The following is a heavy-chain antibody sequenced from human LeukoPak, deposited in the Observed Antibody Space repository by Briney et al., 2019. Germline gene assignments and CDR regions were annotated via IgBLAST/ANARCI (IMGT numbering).Heavy chain of an antibody. CDR1: GYTFTGYY. CDR2: ISAYNGNT. J-gene: IGHJ4*02. D-gene: IGHD3-3*01. CDR3: ARITYYDFWSGYSGLYYFDY. V-gene: IGHV1-18*04. Sequence: ASVKVSCKASGYTFTGYYVHWVRQAPGQGLEWMGWISAYNGNTNYAQKLQGRVTMTTDTSTSTAYMELRSLRSDDTAVYYCARITYYDFWSGYSGLYYFDYWGQGTLVTVSS.